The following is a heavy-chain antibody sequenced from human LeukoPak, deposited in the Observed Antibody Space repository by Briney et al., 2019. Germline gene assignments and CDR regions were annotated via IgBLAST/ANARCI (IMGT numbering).Heavy chain of an antibody. CDR2: IYYSGST. V-gene: IGHV4-39*01. Sequence: SETLSLTCTVSGGSISSSSYYWGWIRQPPGKGLEWIGSIYYSGSTYYNPSLKSRVTISVDTSKNQFSLKLSSVTAADTAVYFCARHGAEAAGPFDYWGQETLVTVSS. CDR3: ARHGAEAAGPFDY. D-gene: IGHD6-25*01. J-gene: IGHJ4*02. CDR1: GGSISSSSYY.